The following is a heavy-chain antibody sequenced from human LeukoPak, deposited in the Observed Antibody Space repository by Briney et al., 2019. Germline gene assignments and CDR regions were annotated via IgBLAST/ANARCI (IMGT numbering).Heavy chain of an antibody. D-gene: IGHD6-13*01. CDR2: IYTSGST. Sequence: PSETLSLTCTVSGGSISSGSYYWSWIRQPAGKGLEWIGRIYTSGSTNYNPSLKSRVTISVDTSKNQFSLKLSSVTAADTAVYYCARHKRVAAGIFDYWGQGTLVTVSS. J-gene: IGHJ4*02. CDR1: GGSISSGSYY. CDR3: ARHKRVAAGIFDY. V-gene: IGHV4-61*02.